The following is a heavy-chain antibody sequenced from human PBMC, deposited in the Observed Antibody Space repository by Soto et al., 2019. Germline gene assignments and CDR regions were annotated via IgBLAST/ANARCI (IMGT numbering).Heavy chain of an antibody. CDR2: ISWNGGGI. Sequence: GGSLRLSCAASGFTFSSYAMHWVRQAPGKGLEWVSGISWNGGGIGYADSVKGRFSISRDNAKNSLYLHMNSLRAEDTAIYYCAREGWESLLDHWGLGTLVTVPS. CDR3: AREGWESLLDH. V-gene: IGHV3-9*01. D-gene: IGHD1-26*01. J-gene: IGHJ4*02. CDR1: GFTFSSYA.